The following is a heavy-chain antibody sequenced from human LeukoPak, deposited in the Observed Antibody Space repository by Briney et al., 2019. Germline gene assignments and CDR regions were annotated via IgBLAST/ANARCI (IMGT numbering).Heavy chain of an antibody. CDR3: AKPAKTDYADY. CDR1: GFTVSSNY. CDR2: IYSGGST. V-gene: IGHV3-53*01. Sequence: GGSLRLSCAASGFTVSSNYMSWVRQAPGKGLEWVSVIYSGGSTYYADSVKGRFTISRDNSKNTLYLQMNSLRAEDTALYYCAKPAKTDYADYWGQGTLVTVSS. D-gene: IGHD1-14*01. J-gene: IGHJ4*02.